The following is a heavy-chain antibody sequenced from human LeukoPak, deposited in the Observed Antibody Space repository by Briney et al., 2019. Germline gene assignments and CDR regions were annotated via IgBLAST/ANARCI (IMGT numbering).Heavy chain of an antibody. V-gene: IGHV3-23*01. J-gene: IGHJ4*02. CDR2: VTTGDGNI. D-gene: IGHD6-13*01. Sequence: GGSLRLSCAASGFTFSSYSMNWVRQAPGKGLEWVSGVTTGDGNIYYAESVKGRFTISRDNSKNTLYLQMSSLRAEDTAVYYCAKACGGSWYYFDSWGQGALVTVSS. CDR3: AKACGGSWYYFDS. CDR1: GFTFSSYS.